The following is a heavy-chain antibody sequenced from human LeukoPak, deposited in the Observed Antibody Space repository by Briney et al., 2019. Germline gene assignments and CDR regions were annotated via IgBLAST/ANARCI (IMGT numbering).Heavy chain of an antibody. CDR3: ARDRRDFKDDSSGYYYVGYFDY. D-gene: IGHD3-22*01. CDR2: IIPIFGTA. CDR1: GGTFSSYA. J-gene: IGHJ4*02. V-gene: IGHV1-69*05. Sequence: SVKVSCKASGGTFSSYAISWVRQAPGQGLEWMGRIIPIFGTANYAQKFQGRVTITTDESTSTAYMELSSMRSGDTAVYYCARDRRDFKDDSSGYYYVGYFDYWGQGTLVTVSS.